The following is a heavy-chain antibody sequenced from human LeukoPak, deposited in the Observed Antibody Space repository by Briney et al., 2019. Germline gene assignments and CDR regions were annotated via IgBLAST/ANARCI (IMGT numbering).Heavy chain of an antibody. V-gene: IGHV3-23*01. CDR3: ARVDILVVPAAINYFDY. J-gene: IGHJ4*02. Sequence: GGSLRLSCAASGFTFSSYAMSWVRQAPGKGLEWVSAISGSGGGTYYAGSVKGRFTISRDNSKNTLYLQMNSLRAEDTAVYYCARVDILVVPAAINYFDYWGQGTLVTASS. CDR2: ISGSGGGT. D-gene: IGHD2-2*01. CDR1: GFTFSSYA.